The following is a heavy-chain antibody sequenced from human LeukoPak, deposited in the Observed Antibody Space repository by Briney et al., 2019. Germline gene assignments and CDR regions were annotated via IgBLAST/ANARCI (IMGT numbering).Heavy chain of an antibody. J-gene: IGHJ4*02. Sequence: GESLKISCKGSGYSFTSYWIGWVRQMPGKGLEWMGIIYPGDSDTRYSPSFQGQVTISADKSISTAYLQWSSLQASDTAMYYCARPQGRSGYYTPIDYWGQGTLVTVSS. CDR3: ARPQGRSGYYTPIDY. CDR1: GYSFTSYW. D-gene: IGHD3-22*01. CDR2: IYPGDSDT. V-gene: IGHV5-51*03.